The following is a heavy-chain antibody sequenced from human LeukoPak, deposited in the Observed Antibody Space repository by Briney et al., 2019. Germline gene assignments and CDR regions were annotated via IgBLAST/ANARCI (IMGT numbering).Heavy chain of an antibody. Sequence: GGSLRLSCAASRFTFSRYAMNWVRQAPGKGLEWVAVISYDGSNKYYADSVKGRFTISRDNSKNTLYLQMNSLRAEDTAVYYCAKDTADTVPDYWGQGTLVTVSS. J-gene: IGHJ4*02. V-gene: IGHV3-30*18. CDR3: AKDTADTVPDY. CDR2: ISYDGSNK. CDR1: RFTFSRYA. D-gene: IGHD5-18*01.